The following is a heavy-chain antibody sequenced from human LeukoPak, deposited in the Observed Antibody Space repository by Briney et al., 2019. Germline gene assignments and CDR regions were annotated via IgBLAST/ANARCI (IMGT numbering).Heavy chain of an antibody. CDR2: VSGDGGVT. Sequence: GGSLRLSCAASGFTFRDFSMHWVRQAPGKGLEWVSLVSGDGGVTHYADSVKGWFTISRDNSKNSLYLQMSSLRVEDTAFYYCAKGNNSLSFNFDYWGQGTLVTVSS. CDR3: AKGNNSLSFNFDY. V-gene: IGHV3-43*02. CDR1: GFTFRDFS. D-gene: IGHD2/OR15-2a*01. J-gene: IGHJ4*02.